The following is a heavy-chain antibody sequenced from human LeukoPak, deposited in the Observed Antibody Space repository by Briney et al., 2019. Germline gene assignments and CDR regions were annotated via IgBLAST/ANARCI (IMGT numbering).Heavy chain of an antibody. Sequence: GGSLRLSCAASGFTVSSNYMSWVRQAPGKGLEWVSVIYSGDSTYYADSVKGRFTISRDNSKNTLYLQMNSLRAEDTAVYYCARDFRGYYYGMDVWGQGTTVTVSS. CDR3: ARDFRGYYYGMDV. CDR1: GFTVSSNY. J-gene: IGHJ6*02. D-gene: IGHD5-24*01. CDR2: IYSGDST. V-gene: IGHV3-53*01.